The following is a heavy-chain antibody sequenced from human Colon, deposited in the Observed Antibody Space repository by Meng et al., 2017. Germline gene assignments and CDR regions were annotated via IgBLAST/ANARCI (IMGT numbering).Heavy chain of an antibody. Sequence: QVQLVQSGAEVKKPGASVKVSCKASGYTFTTYGSSWMRQAPGQGLEWMGWISNYDDNTNYVEKFRGRVTMTTDTSTNTAYMELRSLRSDDTAVYYCARDNPGDYVWDYWGQGTLVTVSS. D-gene: IGHD4-17*01. CDR2: ISNYDDNT. CDR1: GYTFTTYG. J-gene: IGHJ4*02. CDR3: ARDNPGDYVWDY. V-gene: IGHV1-18*01.